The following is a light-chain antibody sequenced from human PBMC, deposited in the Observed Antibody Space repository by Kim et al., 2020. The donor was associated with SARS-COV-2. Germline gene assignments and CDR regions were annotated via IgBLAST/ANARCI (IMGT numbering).Light chain of an antibody. J-gene: IGLJ3*02. CDR2: YDS. V-gene: IGLV3-21*04. Sequence: APGKTARISCGGNNIGSKSVHWYQQKPGQAPVLVIYYDSDRPSGIPERFSGSNSGNTATLTISRVEAGDEADYYCQVGDSSSDHRVFGGGTQLTVL. CDR1: NIGSKS. CDR3: QVGDSSSDHRV.